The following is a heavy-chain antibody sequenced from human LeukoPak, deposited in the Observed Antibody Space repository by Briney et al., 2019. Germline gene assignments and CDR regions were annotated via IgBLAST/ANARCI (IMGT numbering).Heavy chain of an antibody. CDR3: SRSYYSSSWHYFDH. Sequence: ASVKVSCKASGYTFTGYYMHWVRQAPGQGLEWMGWINPNSGGTNYAQKFQGRVTMTRDTSISTAFLELSSLRSDDTAVYFCSRSYYSSSWHYFDHWGQGTLVIVSS. CDR1: GYTFTGYY. J-gene: IGHJ4*02. CDR2: INPNSGGT. D-gene: IGHD2-15*01. V-gene: IGHV1-2*02.